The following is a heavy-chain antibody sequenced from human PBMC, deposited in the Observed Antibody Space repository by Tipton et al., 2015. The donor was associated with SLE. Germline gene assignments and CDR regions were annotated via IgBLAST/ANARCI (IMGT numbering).Heavy chain of an antibody. Sequence: GLVKPSETLSVTCSVSGVPIDNHYWTWIRQSPGGGLECIGYVPFSGTTRYNPSLKSRVTISVDTSKNQFSLELSSVTAADTAVYYCARGGLGVSYYYYMDVWGKGTTVTVSS. D-gene: IGHD1-26*01. CDR3: ARGGLGVSYYYYMDV. CDR1: GVPIDNHY. J-gene: IGHJ6*03. V-gene: IGHV4-59*11. CDR2: VPFSGTT.